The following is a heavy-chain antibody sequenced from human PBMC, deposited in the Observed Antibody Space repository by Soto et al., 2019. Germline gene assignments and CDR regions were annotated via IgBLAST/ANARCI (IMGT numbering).Heavy chain of an antibody. V-gene: IGHV1-2*04. Sequence: EASVKVSCKASGGSFSSYAISWVRQAPGQGLEWMGWINPNSGGTNYAQKFQGWVTMTRDTSISTAYMELSRLRSDDTAVYYCARAITMVRGVIYRDYGMDVWGQGTTVTVSS. CDR1: GGSFSSYA. CDR3: ARAITMVRGVIYRDYGMDV. CDR2: INPNSGGT. J-gene: IGHJ6*02. D-gene: IGHD3-10*01.